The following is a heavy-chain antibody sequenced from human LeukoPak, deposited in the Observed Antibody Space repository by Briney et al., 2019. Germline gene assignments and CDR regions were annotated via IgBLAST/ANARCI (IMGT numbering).Heavy chain of an antibody. D-gene: IGHD2-15*01. CDR2: ISYDGSNK. J-gene: IGHJ5*02. V-gene: IGHV3-30*04. CDR3: ARLVSCSGGSCRRGFDP. CDR1: GFTFSSYA. Sequence: PGGSLRLSCAASGFTFSSYAMHWVRQAPGKGLEWVAVISYDGSNKYYADSVKGRFTISRDNSKNTLYLQMNSLRAEDTAVYYCARLVSCSGGSCRRGFDPWGQGTLVAVSS.